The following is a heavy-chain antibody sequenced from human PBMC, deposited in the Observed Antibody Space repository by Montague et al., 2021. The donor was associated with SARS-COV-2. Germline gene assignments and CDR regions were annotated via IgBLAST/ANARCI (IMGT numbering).Heavy chain of an antibody. CDR3: AKSRSSSWHDNWFDS. CDR2: ISATGLIT. V-gene: IGHV3-23*01. Sequence: SLRLSCAASGFTFSSYAMSWVRQAPGKGLEWVSDISATGLITYYVDSVXGRFTISRDSSKNTLNLHMNSLRVEDTAVYYCAKSRSSSWHDNWFDSWGQGTLVTVSS. D-gene: IGHD6-13*01. J-gene: IGHJ5*01. CDR1: GFTFSSYA.